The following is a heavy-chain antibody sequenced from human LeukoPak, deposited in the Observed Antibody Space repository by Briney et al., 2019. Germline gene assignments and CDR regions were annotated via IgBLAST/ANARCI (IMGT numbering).Heavy chain of an antibody. J-gene: IGHJ2*01. Sequence: SETLSLTCAVYGGSFSGYYWSWIRQPPGKGLEWIGEINHSGSTNYNPSLKSRVTISVDTSKNQFSLKLSSVTAADTAVYYCARGAGYSSSWYSYWYFDLWGRGTLVTVSS. CDR2: INHSGST. D-gene: IGHD6-13*01. CDR1: GGSFSGYY. CDR3: ARGAGYSSSWYSYWYFDL. V-gene: IGHV4-34*01.